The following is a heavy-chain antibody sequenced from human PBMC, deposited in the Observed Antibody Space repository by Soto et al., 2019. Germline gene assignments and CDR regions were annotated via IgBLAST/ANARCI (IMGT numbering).Heavy chain of an antibody. CDR1: GASISSFY. D-gene: IGHD6-13*01. CDR2: IYSGGRN. V-gene: IGHV4-4*07. CDR3: ARGSSRWDY. J-gene: IGHJ4*02. Sequence: ETLCLTGPVSGASISSFYWSWIRQPAGKGLEWIGRIYSGGRNNYNPSLKSRVTMSVDTSKNQFSLRLSSVTAADTAMYYCARGSSRWDYWGQGTLVTVSS.